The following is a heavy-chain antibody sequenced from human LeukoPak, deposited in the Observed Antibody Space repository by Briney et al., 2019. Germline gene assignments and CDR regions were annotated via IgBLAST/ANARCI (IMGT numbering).Heavy chain of an antibody. CDR3: ARDYGGSSGYYYGMDV. Sequence: GSLRLSCAASGFTFSSFAVHWVRQAPGKGLHWVALISYDGTFKYYADSVRGRFTISRDNSKNTLYLQMNSLRTEDTALYYCARDYGGSSGYYYGMDVWGQGTTVTVSS. J-gene: IGHJ6*02. V-gene: IGHV3-30-3*01. CDR2: ISYDGTFK. CDR1: GFTFSSFA. D-gene: IGHD4-23*01.